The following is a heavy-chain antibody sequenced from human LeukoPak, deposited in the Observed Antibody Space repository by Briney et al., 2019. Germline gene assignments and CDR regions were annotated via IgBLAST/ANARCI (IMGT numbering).Heavy chain of an antibody. V-gene: IGHV4-39*01. CDR1: GGSISSSSYY. D-gene: IGHD3-16*01. CDR2: IYYSGST. CDR3: ASPRFGTYYYFYMDV. J-gene: IGHJ6*03. Sequence: SETLSLTCTVSGGSISSSSYYWGWIRQPPGKGLEWIGSIYYSGSTYYNPSLKSRVTISVDTSKYQFSLKLSSVTAADTAMYYCASPRFGTYYYFYMDVWGKGTTVTVSS.